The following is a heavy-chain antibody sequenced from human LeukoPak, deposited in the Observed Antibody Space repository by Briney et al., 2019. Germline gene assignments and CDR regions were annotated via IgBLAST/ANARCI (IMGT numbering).Heavy chain of an antibody. CDR3: ARDNWNYGSSMDV. CDR2: IYYSGST. Sequence: SETLSLTCTVSGGSISGYYWSWIRQPPGKGLEWIRYIYYSGSTNYNPSLKSRVTISVDTSKNQFSLKLSSVTAADTAVYHCARDNWNYGSSMDVWGQGTTVTVSS. CDR1: GGSISGYY. D-gene: IGHD1-7*01. V-gene: IGHV4-59*01. J-gene: IGHJ6*02.